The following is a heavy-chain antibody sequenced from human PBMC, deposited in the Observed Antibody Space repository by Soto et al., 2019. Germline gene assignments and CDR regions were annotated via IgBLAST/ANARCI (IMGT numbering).Heavy chain of an antibody. CDR1: GGSISSSSHY. CDR2: IYYSGST. V-gene: IGHV4-39*01. Sequence: QLQLQESGPGLVKPSETLSLTCTVSGGSISSSSHYWGWIRQPPGKGLEWIGSIYYSGSTYYNPSLKSRVTISVDTSKNQFSLKLSSVTAADTAVYYCARRGAVAPFDYWGQGTLVTVSS. J-gene: IGHJ4*02. CDR3: ARRGAVAPFDY. D-gene: IGHD6-19*01.